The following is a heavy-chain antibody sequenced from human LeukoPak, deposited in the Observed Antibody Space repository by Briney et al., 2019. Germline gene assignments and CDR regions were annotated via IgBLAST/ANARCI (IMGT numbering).Heavy chain of an antibody. Sequence: SETLSLTCTVSGGSISSSSYYWGWIRQPPGKGLEWIGSICYSGSTYYNPSLKSRVTISVDTSKNQFSLKLSSVTAADTAVYYCARDWSGYHDYWGQGTLVTVSS. D-gene: IGHD3-3*01. CDR3: ARDWSGYHDY. CDR1: GGSISSSSYY. V-gene: IGHV4-39*07. CDR2: ICYSGST. J-gene: IGHJ4*02.